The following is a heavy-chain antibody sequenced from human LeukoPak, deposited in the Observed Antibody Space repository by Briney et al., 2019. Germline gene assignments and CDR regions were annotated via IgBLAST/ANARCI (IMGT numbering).Heavy chain of an antibody. V-gene: IGHV4-39*07. CDR3: ARWGSAPAGWFDP. D-gene: IGHD3-10*01. Sequence: PSETLSLTCTVSGGSISSSSYYWGWIRQPPGKGLEWIGSIYYSGSTYYNPSLKSRVTISVDTSKNQFSLKLSSVTAADTAVYYCARWGSAPAGWFDPWGQGTLVTVSS. CDR2: IYYSGST. J-gene: IGHJ5*02. CDR1: GGSISSSSYY.